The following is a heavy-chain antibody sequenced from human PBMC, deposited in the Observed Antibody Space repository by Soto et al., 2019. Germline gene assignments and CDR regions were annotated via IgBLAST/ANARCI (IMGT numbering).Heavy chain of an antibody. D-gene: IGHD6-13*01. V-gene: IGHV5-10-1*01. J-gene: IGHJ6*02. CDR3: ARHIVVRYSSSWFYGMDV. CDR1: GYGFTSYW. Sequence: PGESLKISCKGSGYGFTSYWISWVRQMPGKGLEWMGRIDPSDSYTNYSPSFQGHVTISADKSISTAYLQWSSLKASDTAMYYCARHIVVRYSSSWFYGMDVWGQGTSVTVSS. CDR2: IDPSDSYT.